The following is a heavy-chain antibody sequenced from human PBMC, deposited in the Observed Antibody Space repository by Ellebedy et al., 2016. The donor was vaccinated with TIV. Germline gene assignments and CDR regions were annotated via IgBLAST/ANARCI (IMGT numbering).Heavy chain of an antibody. CDR1: GVAFNTYA. CDR2: ISGTGDKT. J-gene: IGHJ4*02. D-gene: IGHD6-13*01. CDR3: AKDRDASTWYIDFFDH. V-gene: IGHV3-23*01. Sequence: GESLKISCAASGVAFNTYAMAWVRQATGKGLEWVSAISGTGDKTFYADSIKGRSIISRDNSRSTLYLELHSLRAEDTALYYCAKDRDASTWYIDFFDHWGQGIQVTVSS.